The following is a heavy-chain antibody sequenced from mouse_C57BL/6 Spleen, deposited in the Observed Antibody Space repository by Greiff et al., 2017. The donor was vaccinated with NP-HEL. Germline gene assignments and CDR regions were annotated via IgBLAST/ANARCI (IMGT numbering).Heavy chain of an antibody. D-gene: IGHD1-1*01. Sequence: EVQLQESGPELVKPGASVKIPCKASGYTFTDYNMDWVKQSHGKSLEWIGDINPNNGGTIYNQKFKGKATLTVDKSSSTAYMELRSLTSEDTAVYYCARRGIYYYGSSWAWFAYWGQGTLVTVSA. CDR3: ARRGIYYYGSSWAWFAY. V-gene: IGHV1-18*01. CDR2: INPNNGGT. J-gene: IGHJ3*01. CDR1: GYTFTDYN.